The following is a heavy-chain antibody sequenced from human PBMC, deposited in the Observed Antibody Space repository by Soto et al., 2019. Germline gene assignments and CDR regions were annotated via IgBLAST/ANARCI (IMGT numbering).Heavy chain of an antibody. CDR3: ARERRLGIDGMDV. Sequence: QVQLVQSGAEVKKPGASVKGCCKASGYTFTSDDINWVRQATGQGLEWMGWMNRNSGNTGYAQKLQGRVTMTWNNSISTAYMELSSLRSEDTAVYYCARERRLGIDGMDVWGQGTTVTVSS. J-gene: IGHJ6*02. D-gene: IGHD7-27*01. V-gene: IGHV1-8*01. CDR2: MNRNSGNT. CDR1: GYTFTSDD.